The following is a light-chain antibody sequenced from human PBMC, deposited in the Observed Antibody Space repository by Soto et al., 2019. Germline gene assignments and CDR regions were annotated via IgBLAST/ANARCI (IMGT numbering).Light chain of an antibody. Sequence: EIVCTKSPGTLSLSPGDLATLSCRASQSLSVSYLAWYQQRPGQAPRLLIYGTSTRATGITDRFSGSGSGRDLTLAISRLQPEEWAVYYGHKFGDSPQTFGQGTKGEIK. V-gene: IGKV3-20*01. CDR2: GTS. J-gene: IGKJ1*01. CDR3: HKFGDSPQT. CDR1: QSLSVSY.